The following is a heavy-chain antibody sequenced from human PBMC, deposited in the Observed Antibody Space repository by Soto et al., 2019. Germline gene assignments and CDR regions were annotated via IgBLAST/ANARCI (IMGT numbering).Heavy chain of an antibody. V-gene: IGHV4-59*01. CDR3: ARGPETYYMDV. CDR1: GGSISNYF. Sequence: QVQLQESGPGLVKSSETLSLTCRVSGGSISNYFWSWIRQPPGKGLEWIGYIFNSGSTIYSPSLKSRVTLTLDTSKNQFCLRLGSVTVADTTIYYCARGPETYYMDVWGKGTTVTVSS. J-gene: IGHJ6*03. CDR2: IFNSGST.